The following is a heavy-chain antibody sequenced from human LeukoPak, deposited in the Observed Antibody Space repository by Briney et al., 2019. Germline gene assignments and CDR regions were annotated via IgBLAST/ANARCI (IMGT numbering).Heavy chain of an antibody. CDR3: ARDWGTGPRFGDY. CDR2: IYSGGST. D-gene: IGHD1-7*01. Sequence: GGSLRLSCAASEFSVGSNYMTWVRQAPGKGLEWVSLIYSGGSTYYADSVKGRFTISRDNSKNTLYLQMNSLRSDDTAVYYFARDWGTGPRFGDYWGQGTLVTVSS. J-gene: IGHJ4*02. V-gene: IGHV3-53*05. CDR1: EFSVGSNY.